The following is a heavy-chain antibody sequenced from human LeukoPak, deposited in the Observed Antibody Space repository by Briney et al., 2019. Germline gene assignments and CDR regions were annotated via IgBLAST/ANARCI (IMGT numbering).Heavy chain of an antibody. D-gene: IGHD2-2*01. J-gene: IGHJ4*02. V-gene: IGHV3-30*18. Sequence: GGSLRLSCAASGFTFSNYGMHWVRQAPGKGLEWVALISYDGNNKDFADSVKGRFTISRDNSKNTLYLQMNSLRAEDTAVYYCAKGSITPVVVPAAVDYWGQGTLVTVSS. CDR3: AKGSITPVVVPAAVDY. CDR2: ISYDGNNK. CDR1: GFTFSNYG.